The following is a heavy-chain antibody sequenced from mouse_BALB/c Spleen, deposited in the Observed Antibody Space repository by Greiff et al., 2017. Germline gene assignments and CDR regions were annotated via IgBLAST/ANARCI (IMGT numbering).Heavy chain of an antibody. D-gene: IGHD4-1*01. J-gene: IGHJ4*01. V-gene: IGHV1-18*01. Sequence: VQLKQSGPELVKPGASVKIPCKASGYTFTDYNMDWVKQSHGKSLEWIGDINPNNGGTIYNQKFKGKATLTVDKSSSTAYMELRSLTSEDTAVYYCARLTGPYYYAMDYWGQGTSVTVSS. CDR3: ARLTGPYYYAMDY. CDR1: GYTFTDYN. CDR2: INPNNGGT.